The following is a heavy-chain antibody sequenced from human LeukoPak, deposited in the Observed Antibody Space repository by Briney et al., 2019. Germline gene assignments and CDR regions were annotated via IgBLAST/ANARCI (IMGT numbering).Heavy chain of an antibody. CDR2: INHSGST. V-gene: IGHV4-38-2*02. CDR3: ARTPYSSGWYPPRKLPNWFDP. D-gene: IGHD6-19*01. CDR1: GYSISSGYY. Sequence: SETLSLTCTVSGYSISSGYYWSWIRQPPGKGLEWIGEINHSGSTNYNPSLKSRVTISVDTSKNQFSLKLSSVTAADTAVYYCARTPYSSGWYPPRKLPNWFDPWGQGTLVTVSS. J-gene: IGHJ5*02.